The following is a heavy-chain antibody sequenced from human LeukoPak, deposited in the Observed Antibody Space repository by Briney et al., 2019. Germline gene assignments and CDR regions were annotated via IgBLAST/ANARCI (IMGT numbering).Heavy chain of an antibody. CDR2: ISSNGGST. D-gene: IGHD3-3*01. Sequence: PGGSLRLSCAASGFTFSSYAMHWVRQAPGKGLEYVSAISSNGGSTYYANSVKGRFTISRDNSKNTLYPQMGSLRAEDMAVYYCARSGYDFWSGYYTGYYFDYWGQGTLVTVSS. CDR1: GFTFSSYA. CDR3: ARSGYDFWSGYYTGYYFDY. V-gene: IGHV3-64*01. J-gene: IGHJ4*02.